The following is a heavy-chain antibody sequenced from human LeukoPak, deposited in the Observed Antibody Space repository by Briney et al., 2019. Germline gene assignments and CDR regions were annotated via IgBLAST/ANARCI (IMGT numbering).Heavy chain of an antibody. CDR1: GFTFSNAW. J-gene: IGHJ4*02. D-gene: IGHD3-16*01. CDR2: IKSKTDGGTT. V-gene: IGHV3-15*01. CDR3: TTVVDDYVWGSYF. Sequence: GGSLRLSCAASGFTFSNAWMSWVRQAPGKGLEWVGRIKSKTDGGTTDYAAPVKGRFTISRDDSKNTLYLQMNRLKTEDTAVYYCTTVVDDYVWGSYFGGQGTLVTVSS.